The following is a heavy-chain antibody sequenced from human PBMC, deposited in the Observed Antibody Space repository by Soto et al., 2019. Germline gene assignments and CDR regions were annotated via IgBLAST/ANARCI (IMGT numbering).Heavy chain of an antibody. V-gene: IGHV1-69*13. Sequence: SVKVSCKASGGTFNNYTISWLRQAPGQGLEWMGGIIPVFGTTNYEQKFQGRVTITADGSTSTAYMELSSLRSADTAVYYCARSSPYILIRKHPGNPYYYAMDVWGQGTTVTVSS. CDR2: IIPVFGTT. D-gene: IGHD2-15*01. CDR3: ARSSPYILIRKHPGNPYYYAMDV. CDR1: GGTFNNYT. J-gene: IGHJ6*02.